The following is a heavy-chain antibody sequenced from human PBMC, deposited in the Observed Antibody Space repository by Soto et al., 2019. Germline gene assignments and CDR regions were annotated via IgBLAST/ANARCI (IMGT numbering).Heavy chain of an antibody. V-gene: IGHV1-8*01. CDR2: MNPNSGNT. CDR1: GYTFTSYD. CDR3: ARGLAGAVTTSGMDV. J-gene: IGHJ6*02. Sequence: GASVKVSCKASGYTFTSYDINWGRQATGQGLEWMGWMNPNSGNTGYAQKFQGRVTMTRNTSISTAYMELSSLRSEDTAVYYCARGLAGAVTTSGMDVWGQGTTVTVSS. D-gene: IGHD4-17*01.